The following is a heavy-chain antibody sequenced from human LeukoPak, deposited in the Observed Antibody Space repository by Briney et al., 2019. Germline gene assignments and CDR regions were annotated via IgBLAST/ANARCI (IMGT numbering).Heavy chain of an antibody. CDR2: IIPIFGTA. V-gene: IGHV1-69*13. Sequence: SVKVSCKASGYTFTSYGISWVRQAPGQGLEWMGGIIPIFGTANYAQKFQGRVTITADESTSTAYMELSSLRSEDTAVYYCARLIVGANDGFDPWGQGTLVTVSS. D-gene: IGHD1-26*01. J-gene: IGHJ5*02. CDR3: ARLIVGANDGFDP. CDR1: GYTFTSYG.